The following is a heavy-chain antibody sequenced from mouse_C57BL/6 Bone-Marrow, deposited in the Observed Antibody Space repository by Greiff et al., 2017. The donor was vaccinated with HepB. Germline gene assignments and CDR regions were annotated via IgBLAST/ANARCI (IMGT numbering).Heavy chain of an antibody. Sequence: EVQLQQSGAELVRPGASVKLSCTASGFNIKDDYMHWVKQRPEQGLEWIGWIDPENGDTEYASKFQGKATITAATSSNTAYLQLSSLTSEDTAVYYCTTSPYYFDYWGQGTTLTVSS. J-gene: IGHJ2*01. V-gene: IGHV14-4*01. CDR2: IDPENGDT. CDR3: TTSPYYFDY. CDR1: GFNIKDDY.